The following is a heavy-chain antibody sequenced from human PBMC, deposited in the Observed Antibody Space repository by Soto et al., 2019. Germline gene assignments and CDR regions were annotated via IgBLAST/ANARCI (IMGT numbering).Heavy chain of an antibody. V-gene: IGHV5-51*03. Sequence: GASLKISCKGSGYSFTIYWIAWVRQMPGKGLEWMGIIYPGDSDTRYSPSFQGQVTISADKSISTAYLQWNSLKASDSAMYYCARGSFVEWRRHGMDGCGKGKTVRVSS. J-gene: IGHJ6*04. CDR3: ARGSFVEWRRHGMDG. CDR1: GYSFTIYW. CDR2: IYPGDSDT. D-gene: IGHD3-3*01.